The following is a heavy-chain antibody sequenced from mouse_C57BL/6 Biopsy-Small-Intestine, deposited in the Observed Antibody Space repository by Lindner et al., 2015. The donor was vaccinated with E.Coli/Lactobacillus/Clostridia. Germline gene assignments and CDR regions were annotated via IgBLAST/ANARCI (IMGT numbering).Heavy chain of an antibody. CDR1: GFTFSSYA. Sequence: EVQLQESGGGLVKPGGSLKLSCAASGFTFSSYAMSWVRQTPEKRLEWVATISDGGSYTYYPDNVKGRFTISRDNAKNNLYLQMSHLKSEDTAMYYCAREGYGSSYDWFAYWGQGTLVTVSA. CDR2: ISDGGSYT. J-gene: IGHJ3*01. CDR3: AREGYGSSYDWFAY. V-gene: IGHV5-4*01. D-gene: IGHD1-1*01.